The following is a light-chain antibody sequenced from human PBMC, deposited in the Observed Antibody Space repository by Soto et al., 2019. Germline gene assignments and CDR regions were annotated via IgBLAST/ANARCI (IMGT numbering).Light chain of an antibody. Sequence: DFQMTQSPSSLSASVGDRVTITCRASQDISDHLAWYQQKPGKVPNLLIYAASTLHSGVPSRFSGGGSGTDFTLTISSLQPEDVATYYWQKYNTTPRTFGQGTKVELK. V-gene: IGKV1-27*01. CDR2: AAS. J-gene: IGKJ1*01. CDR1: QDISDH. CDR3: QKYNTTPRT.